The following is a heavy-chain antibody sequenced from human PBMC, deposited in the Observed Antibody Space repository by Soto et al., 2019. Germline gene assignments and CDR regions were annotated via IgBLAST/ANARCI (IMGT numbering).Heavy chain of an antibody. D-gene: IGHD3-22*01. Sequence: GSRQISCAASGLTFGDHYMGWILQAPGKGLEWISHISDSATTMYYADSVKGRFTISRDNARKSLFLHMNSLRAEDTAVYYCARDTAFISSGLFNPWGQGTLVTVYS. V-gene: IGHV3-11*01. CDR2: ISDSATTM. J-gene: IGHJ5*02. CDR1: GLTFGDHY. CDR3: ARDTAFISSGLFNP.